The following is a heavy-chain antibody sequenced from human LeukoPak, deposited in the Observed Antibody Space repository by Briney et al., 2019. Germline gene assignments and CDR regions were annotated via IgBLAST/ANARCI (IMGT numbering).Heavy chain of an antibody. V-gene: IGHV3-33*03. CDR3: AKAGYSSSAGYYYYMDV. Sequence: GGSLRLSCAASGFTFSSDGMHWVRQAPGKGLEWVALIWYDGSNKYYADSVKGRFTISRDNSKNTLFLQMNSLRAEDTALYYCAKAGYSSSAGYYYYMDVWGKGTTVTVSS. J-gene: IGHJ6*03. D-gene: IGHD6-13*01. CDR2: IWYDGSNK. CDR1: GFTFSSDG.